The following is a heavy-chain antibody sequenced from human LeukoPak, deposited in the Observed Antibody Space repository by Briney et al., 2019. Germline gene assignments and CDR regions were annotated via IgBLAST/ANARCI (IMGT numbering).Heavy chain of an antibody. D-gene: IGHD3-9*01. CDR3: AHDLDPGYFDY. Sequence: ASVKVSCKASGYTFTSYGISWVRQAPGQGLEWMGGIIPIFGTANYAQKFQGRVTITADESTSTAYMELSSLRSEDTAVYYCAHDLDPGYFDYWGQGTLVTVSS. V-gene: IGHV1-69*13. J-gene: IGHJ4*02. CDR2: IIPIFGTA. CDR1: GYTFTSYG.